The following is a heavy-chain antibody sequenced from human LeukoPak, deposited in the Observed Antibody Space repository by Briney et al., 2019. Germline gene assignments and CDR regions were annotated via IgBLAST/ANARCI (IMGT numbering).Heavy chain of an antibody. D-gene: IGHD5-12*01. CDR1: GFTFSDHY. CDR2: INHSGST. CDR3: ARVGDSGYDPDFDY. V-gene: IGHV4-34*01. J-gene: IGHJ4*02. Sequence: PGGSLRLSCVASGFTFSDHYMDWIRQPPGKGLEWIGEINHSGSTNYNPSLKSRVTISVDTSKNQFSLKLSSVTAADTAVYYCARVGDSGYDPDFDYWGQGTLVTVSS.